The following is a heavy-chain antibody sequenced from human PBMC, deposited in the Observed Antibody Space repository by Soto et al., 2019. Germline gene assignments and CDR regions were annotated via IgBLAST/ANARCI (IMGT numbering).Heavy chain of an antibody. Sequence: QVQLVESGGGVVQPGRSLRLSCAASGFTFSSYGMHWVHQAPGKGLEWVAVIWYDGSNKYYADSVKGRFTISRDNSKNTLYLQMNSLRAEDTAVYYCARETCSSTSCYIRGLYYYYYGMDVWGQGTTVTVSS. CDR3: ARETCSSTSCYIRGLYYYYYGMDV. V-gene: IGHV3-33*01. J-gene: IGHJ6*02. D-gene: IGHD2-2*01. CDR2: IWYDGSNK. CDR1: GFTFSSYG.